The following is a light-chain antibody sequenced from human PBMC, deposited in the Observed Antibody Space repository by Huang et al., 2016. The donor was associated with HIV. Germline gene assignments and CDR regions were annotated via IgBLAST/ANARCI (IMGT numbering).Light chain of an antibody. CDR1: QGISYY. J-gene: IGKJ2*01. CDR2: DSS. V-gene: IGKV1-27*01. Sequence: DIQMTQSPSSLSASVGDRVTITCRASQGISYYLAWYQQKPGRIPKLLISDSSTLQPRVPSRFSGGGSGTDFALTISGLQPEDVATYFCQKYDMAPYTFGQGTKLDLK. CDR3: QKYDMAPYT.